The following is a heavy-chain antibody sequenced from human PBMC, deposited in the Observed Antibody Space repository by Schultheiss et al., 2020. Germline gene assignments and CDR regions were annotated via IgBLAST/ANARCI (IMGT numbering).Heavy chain of an antibody. CDR3: STSSIAAGDWFDP. Sequence: TLSLTCAVYGGSFSGYYWSWIRQPPGKGLEWIGEINHSGSTNYNPSLKSRVTISVDTSKNQFSLKLSSVTAADTAVYYCSTSSIAAGDWFDPWGQGTLVTVSS. CDR1: GGSFSGYY. V-gene: IGHV4-34*01. CDR2: INHSGST. J-gene: IGHJ5*02. D-gene: IGHD6-6*01.